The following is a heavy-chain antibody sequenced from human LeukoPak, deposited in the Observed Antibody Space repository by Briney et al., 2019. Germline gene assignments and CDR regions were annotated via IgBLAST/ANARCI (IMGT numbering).Heavy chain of an antibody. Sequence: ASVKVSCKASGYTFTAYYIHWVRQAPGLGLEWMGWISAYNGNTNYAQKVQGRVTMTTDTSTSTAYMELRSLRFDDTAVYYCARDQSVRLLQTSSTYFKHVFAIWGQGSMVTVSS. CDR1: GYTFTAYY. V-gene: IGHV1-18*04. CDR3: ARDQSVRLLQTSSTYFKHVFAI. D-gene: IGHD6-13*01. CDR2: ISAYNGNT. J-gene: IGHJ3*02.